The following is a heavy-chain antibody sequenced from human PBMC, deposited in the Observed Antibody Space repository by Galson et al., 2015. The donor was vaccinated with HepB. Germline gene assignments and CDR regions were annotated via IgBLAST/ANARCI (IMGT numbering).Heavy chain of an antibody. CDR3: ARGYYYDSSGYPFDY. D-gene: IGHD3-22*01. Sequence: SVKVSCKASGGTFSSYAISWVRQAPGQGLEWMGRIIPIFGTANYAQKFQGRVTITADESTSTAYMELSSLRSGDTAVYYCARGYYYDSSGYPFDYWGQGTLVTVSS. CDR1: GGTFSSYA. CDR2: IIPIFGTA. V-gene: IGHV1-69*13. J-gene: IGHJ4*02.